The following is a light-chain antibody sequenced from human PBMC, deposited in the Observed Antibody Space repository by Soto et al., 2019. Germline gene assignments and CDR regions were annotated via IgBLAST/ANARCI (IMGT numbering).Light chain of an antibody. V-gene: IGLV2-8*01. J-gene: IGLJ2*01. CDR1: SSDVGGYNY. CDR2: EVN. CDR3: SSYGTRRV. Sequence: QSALTQPPSASGSPGQSVAISCTGTSSDVGGYNYVSWYQQHPGKAPKLIIYEVNKRPSGVPDRFSGSKSGNTASLTVSGLQAEDEADYYCSSYGTRRVFGGGTKRTVL.